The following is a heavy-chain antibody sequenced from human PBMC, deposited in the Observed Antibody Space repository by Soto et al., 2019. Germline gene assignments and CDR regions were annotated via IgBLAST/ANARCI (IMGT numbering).Heavy chain of an antibody. CDR2: IDPSDSYT. CDR3: ARHRKGSFGAFDI. J-gene: IGHJ3*02. Sequence: GESLKISCKGSGYSFTSYWISWVRQMPGKGLEWMGRIDPSDSYTNYSPSFQGHVTISADKSISTAYLQWSSLRASDTAMYYCARHRKGSFGAFDIWGQGTMVTVSS. D-gene: IGHD3-9*01. CDR1: GYSFTSYW. V-gene: IGHV5-10-1*01.